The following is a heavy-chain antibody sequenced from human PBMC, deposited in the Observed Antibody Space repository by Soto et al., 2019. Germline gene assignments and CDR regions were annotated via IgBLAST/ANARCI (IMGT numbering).Heavy chain of an antibody. V-gene: IGHV4-4*02. CDR2: IYHSGST. CDR3: ARVLGNDAFDS. J-gene: IGHJ3*02. CDR1: GGSISSSNW. D-gene: IGHD3-3*02. Sequence: QVQLQESGPSLVKPSGTLSLTCAVSGGSISSSNWWSWVRQPPGKGLEWIGEIYHSGSTNYNPSRKGRGTISVDKSKSQFSMKLSSVTAADTAVYYCARVLGNDAFDSWGQGTMVTVSS.